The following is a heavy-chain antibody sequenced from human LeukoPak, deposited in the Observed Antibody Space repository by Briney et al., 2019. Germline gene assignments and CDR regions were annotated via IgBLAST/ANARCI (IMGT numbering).Heavy chain of an antibody. D-gene: IGHD6-13*01. CDR1: GFTFSSYA. J-gene: IGHJ5*02. Sequence: PGGSLRLSCAASGFTFSSYAMSWVRQAPGKGLEWVSAISGSGGSTYYADSVKGRFTISRDNSKNTPYLQMNSLRAEDTAVYYCAKLTHGYLTRNWFDPWGQGTLVTVSS. CDR3: AKLTHGYLTRNWFDP. CDR2: ISGSGGST. V-gene: IGHV3-23*01.